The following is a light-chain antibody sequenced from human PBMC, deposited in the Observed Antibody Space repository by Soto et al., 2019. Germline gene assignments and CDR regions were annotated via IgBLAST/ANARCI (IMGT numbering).Light chain of an antibody. CDR3: CSYAGSYTFWV. J-gene: IGLJ3*02. V-gene: IGLV2-11*01. CDR2: DVS. CDR1: SSDVGGYNY. Sequence: QSALTQPASVSGSPGQSVTISCTGTSSDVGGYNYVSWYQQFPGKAPKLMIYDVSKRPSGVPDRFSGSKSGNTASLTIPVLQAEDEADYYCCSYAGSYTFWVFGGGTKLTVL.